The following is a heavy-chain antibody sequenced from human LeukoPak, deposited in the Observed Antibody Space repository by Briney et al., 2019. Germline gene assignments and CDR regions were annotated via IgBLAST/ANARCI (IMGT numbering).Heavy chain of an antibody. J-gene: IGHJ3*02. Sequence: GGSLRLSCAASGFTFSSYAMHWGRQAPGKGLEWVAVISYDGSNKYYADSVKGRFTISRDNSKNTLYLQMNSLRAEDTAVYYCAREVVVPASLYAFDIWGQGTMVTASS. D-gene: IGHD2-2*01. V-gene: IGHV3-30*04. CDR1: GFTFSSYA. CDR2: ISYDGSNK. CDR3: AREVVVPASLYAFDI.